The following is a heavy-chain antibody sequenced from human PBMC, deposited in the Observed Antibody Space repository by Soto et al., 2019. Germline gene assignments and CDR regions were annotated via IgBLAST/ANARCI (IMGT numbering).Heavy chain of an antibody. CDR3: ARDLITGTRGHALDI. D-gene: IGHD1-7*01. J-gene: IGHJ3*02. V-gene: IGHV1-2*04. CDR1: GYMFTSYD. Sequence: ASVQVSCKASGYMFTSYDINWVRQAAGQGLEWLGRMNPNNGKTDYAQKFQGWVTMTRDTSISTAYMELSRLRSDDTAVYYCARDLITGTRGHALDIWCQGTMVT. CDR2: MNPNNGKT.